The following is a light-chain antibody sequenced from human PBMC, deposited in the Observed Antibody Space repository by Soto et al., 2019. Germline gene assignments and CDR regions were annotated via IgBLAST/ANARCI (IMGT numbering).Light chain of an antibody. CDR1: QSVSSY. CDR3: QQRSNWPPWIT. CDR2: DAS. V-gene: IGKV3-11*01. J-gene: IGKJ5*01. Sequence: SVLTQSPATLSLSPGERATLSCRSSQSVSSYLAWYQQKPGQAPRLLIYDASNRATGIPARFSGSGSGTDFTLTISSLEPEDFAVYYCQQRSNWPPWITFGQGTRLEIK.